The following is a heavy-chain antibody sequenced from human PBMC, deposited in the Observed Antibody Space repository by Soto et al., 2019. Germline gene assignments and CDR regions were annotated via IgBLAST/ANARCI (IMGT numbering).Heavy chain of an antibody. Sequence: QLQLQESGPGLVKPSETLSLTCTVSGGSISSSSYYWGWIRQPPGKGLEWIGSIYYSGSTYYNPSLKSRVTISVDTSKNQFSLKLSSVTAADTAVYYCARLWFGELLLVDYWGQGTLVTVSS. CDR2: IYYSGST. D-gene: IGHD3-10*01. V-gene: IGHV4-39*01. J-gene: IGHJ4*02. CDR3: ARLWFGELLLVDY. CDR1: GGSISSSSYY.